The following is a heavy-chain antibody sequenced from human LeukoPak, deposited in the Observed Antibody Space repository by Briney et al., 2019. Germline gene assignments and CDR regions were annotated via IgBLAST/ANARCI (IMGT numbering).Heavy chain of an antibody. J-gene: IGHJ4*02. CDR1: GFTVSSNY. V-gene: IGHV3-66*02. Sequence: GGSLRLSCAASGFTVSSNYMSWVRQAPGKGLEWVSVIYSGGSTYYADSVKGRFTISRDNSKNTLCLQMNSLRAEDTAVYYCARGLYYDSSGYEPLDYWGQGTLVTVSS. D-gene: IGHD3-22*01. CDR2: IYSGGST. CDR3: ARGLYYDSSGYEPLDY.